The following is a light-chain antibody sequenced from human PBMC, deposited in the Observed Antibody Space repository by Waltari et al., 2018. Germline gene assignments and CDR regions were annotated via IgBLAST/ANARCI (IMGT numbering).Light chain of an antibody. CDR1: RTVSSSY. CDR3: QQYGSGYT. CDR2: GAS. J-gene: IGKJ2*01. Sequence: ELVLTQSPGTLSLSPGERATLSCRASRTVSSSYLAWYQQKPGQAPRLLIYGASSRATGIPDRFSGRGSRTDFTLTITRLEPEDFAVYYCQQYGSGYTFGQGTKLEIK. V-gene: IGKV3-20*01.